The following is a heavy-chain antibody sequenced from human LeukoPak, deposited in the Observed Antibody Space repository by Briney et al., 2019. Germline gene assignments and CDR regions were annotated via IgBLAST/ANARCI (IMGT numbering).Heavy chain of an antibody. CDR2: INSDGSST. J-gene: IGHJ4*02. V-gene: IGHV3-74*01. CDR3: ARGYCSSTSCLTPFDY. Sequence: GGSLRLSCAASGFTFSSYWRHWVRPAQGQGRVWVSRINSDGSSTSYADPVKGRFNISRANAKNTLYLQMNSLRAEDTAVYYCARGYCSSTSCLTPFDYWGQGTLVTVSS. CDR1: GFTFSSYW. D-gene: IGHD2-2*01.